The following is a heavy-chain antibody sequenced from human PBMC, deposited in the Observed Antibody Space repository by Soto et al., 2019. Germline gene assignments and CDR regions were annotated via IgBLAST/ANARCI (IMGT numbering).Heavy chain of an antibody. CDR1: GGTFSSYA. Sequence: ASVKVSCKASGGTFSSYAISWVRQAPGQGLEWMGGIIPIFGTANYAQKFQGRVTITADESTSTAYMELSSLRSEDTAVYYCARNGHITKPFPFDYWGQGTLVTVSS. CDR2: IIPIFGTA. D-gene: IGHD2-21*01. CDR3: ARNGHITKPFPFDY. V-gene: IGHV1-69*13. J-gene: IGHJ4*02.